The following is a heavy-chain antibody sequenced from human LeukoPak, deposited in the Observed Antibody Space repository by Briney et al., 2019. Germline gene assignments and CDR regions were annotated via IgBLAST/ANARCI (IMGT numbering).Heavy chain of an antibody. D-gene: IGHD3-10*01. J-gene: IGHJ4*02. CDR1: GFTFSSYG. Sequence: GGTLRLSCAASGFTFSSYGMSWVRQAPGKGLEWVSAISGSGGSTYYADSVKGRFTISRDNSKNTLYLQMNSLRAEDTAVYYCAKSSNFYYYGSGTKIDYWGQGTLVTVSP. CDR3: AKSSNFYYYGSGTKIDY. V-gene: IGHV3-23*01. CDR2: ISGSGGST.